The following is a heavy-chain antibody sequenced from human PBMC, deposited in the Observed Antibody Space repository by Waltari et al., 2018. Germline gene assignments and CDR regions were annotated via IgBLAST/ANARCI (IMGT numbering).Heavy chain of an antibody. CDR3: AGSEGSGSYVYYYMDV. CDR1: GFTFSDYY. CDR2: ISSSGSTI. Sequence: QVQLVESGGGLVKPGGSLRLSCAASGFTFSDYYISWIRQAPGKGLEWVSYISSSGSTIYYADSVKGRFTISRDNAKNSLYLQMNSLRAEDTAVYYCAGSEGSGSYVYYYMDVWGKGTTVTVSS. V-gene: IGHV3-11*01. D-gene: IGHD3-10*01. J-gene: IGHJ6*03.